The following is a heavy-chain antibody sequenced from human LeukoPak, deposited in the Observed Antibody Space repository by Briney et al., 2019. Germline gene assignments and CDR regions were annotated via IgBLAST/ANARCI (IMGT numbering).Heavy chain of an antibody. CDR2: ISSSSSYI. Sequence: TGGSLRLSCAASGFTFSSYSMNWVRQAPGKGLEWVSSISSSSSYIYYADSVKGRFTISRDSAKNSLYLQMNSLRAEDTAVYYCARAGPGYYFDYWGQGTLVTVSS. D-gene: IGHD6-19*01. CDR1: GFTFSSYS. J-gene: IGHJ4*02. V-gene: IGHV3-21*01. CDR3: ARAGPGYYFDY.